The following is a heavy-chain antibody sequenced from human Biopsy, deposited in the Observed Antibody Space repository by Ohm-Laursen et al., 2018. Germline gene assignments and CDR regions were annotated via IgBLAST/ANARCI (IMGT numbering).Heavy chain of an antibody. V-gene: IGHV3-73*01. CDR3: TRALEWLLDY. D-gene: IGHD5-12*01. J-gene: IGHJ4*02. Sequence: SLRLSCTASGFTFSDSAIHWVRQASGKGLEWVGRITSKANSYATAYVGSVKGRFTISRDDSKNTAYLQMNSLKAEDTAVYYCTRALEWLLDYWGRGTLVTVSS. CDR2: ITSKANSYAT. CDR1: GFTFSDSA.